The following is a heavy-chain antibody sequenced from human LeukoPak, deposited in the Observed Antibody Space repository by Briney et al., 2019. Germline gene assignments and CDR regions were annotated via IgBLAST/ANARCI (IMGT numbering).Heavy chain of an antibody. CDR3: TREHSSGYYSDGYDPFDY. D-gene: IGHD3-22*01. CDR2: IRSKAYGGTT. CDR1: GFTFGDYA. V-gene: IGHV3-49*04. Sequence: GGSLRLSCTASGFTFGDYAMSWVRQAPGKGLEWVGFIRSKAYGGTTEYAASVKGRFTISRDDSKSIAYLQMNSLKTEDTAVYYCTREHSSGYYSDGYDPFDYWGQGTLVTVSS. J-gene: IGHJ4*02.